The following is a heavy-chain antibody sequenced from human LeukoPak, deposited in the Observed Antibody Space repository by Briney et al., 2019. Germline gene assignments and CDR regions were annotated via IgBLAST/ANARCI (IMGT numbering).Heavy chain of an antibody. J-gene: IGHJ4*02. Sequence: GGSLRLSCTASGFTFGDYAMSWFRQAPGKGLEWVGFIRSKAYGGTTEYAASVKGRFTISGDDSKSIAYLQMNSLKTEDTAVYYCTRDRSNDYYDSSGYTYDYWGQGTLVTVSS. CDR1: GFTFGDYA. CDR2: IRSKAYGGTT. D-gene: IGHD3-22*01. CDR3: TRDRSNDYYDSSGYTYDY. V-gene: IGHV3-49*03.